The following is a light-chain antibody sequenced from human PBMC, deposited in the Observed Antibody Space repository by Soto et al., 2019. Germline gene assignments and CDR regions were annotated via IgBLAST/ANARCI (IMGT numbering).Light chain of an antibody. CDR2: DDR. Sequence: SYELTQAPSVSVGPGQTARITCAGNNLGEKSVHWYKQRPGQAPILVIFDDRDRASGIPERISGSNSDNTATLTISGVEAGYEADYFCEVWHNSRDVVVFGGGTKVTVL. CDR1: NLGEKS. J-gene: IGLJ3*02. V-gene: IGLV3-21*02. CDR3: EVWHNSRDVVV.